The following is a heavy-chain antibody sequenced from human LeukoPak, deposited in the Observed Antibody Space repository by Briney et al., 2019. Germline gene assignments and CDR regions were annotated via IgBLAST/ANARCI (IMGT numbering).Heavy chain of an antibody. CDR1: GFIFTNYA. J-gene: IGHJ6*03. V-gene: IGHV3-23*01. CDR3: AKFGFGESYFYHYMDV. Sequence: GGSLRLSCVASGFIFTNYAMTWVRLAPGKGLEWVSSVTISGGSTYYDDSVQGHFTISRDNSKNTSYLQFSSLRVEDTAEYYGAKFGFGESYFYHYMDVWGKGTTVTVSS. D-gene: IGHD3-10*01. CDR2: VTISGGST.